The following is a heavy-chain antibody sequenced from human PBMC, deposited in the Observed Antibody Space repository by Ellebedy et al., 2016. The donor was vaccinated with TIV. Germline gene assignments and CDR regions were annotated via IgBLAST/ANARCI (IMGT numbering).Heavy chain of an antibody. CDR2: MNPNSGNT. CDR3: ARIWGSSGYYLDY. D-gene: IGHD3-22*01. J-gene: IGHJ4*02. Sequence: ASVKVSXXASGYTFTSYDISWVRQATGQGLEWMGWMNPNSGNTGHAQKFQGRVTMTRDTSISTAYMELSSLRSEGTAVYYCARIWGSSGYYLDYWGQGTLVTVSS. CDR1: GYTFTSYD. V-gene: IGHV1-8*01.